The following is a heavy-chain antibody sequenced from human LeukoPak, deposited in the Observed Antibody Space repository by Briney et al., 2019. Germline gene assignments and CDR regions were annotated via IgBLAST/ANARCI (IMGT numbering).Heavy chain of an antibody. J-gene: IGHJ6*03. V-gene: IGHV3-15*01. CDR3: TTNTRSSPWDYYYYMDV. CDR2: IKSKSDGGPT. D-gene: IGHD6-6*01. CDR1: GFTFSNAW. Sequence: GGSLRLSCAASGFTFSNAWLSWVRQAPGKGLEWVGRIKSKSDGGPTDYAAPVKGRFTISRDDSKNTLYLQMNSLKTEDAAVYYCTTNTRSSPWDYYYYMDVWGKGTTVTVSS.